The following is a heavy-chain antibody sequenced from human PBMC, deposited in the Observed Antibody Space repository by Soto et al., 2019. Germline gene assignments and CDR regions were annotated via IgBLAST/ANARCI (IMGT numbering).Heavy chain of an antibody. V-gene: IGHV3-9*01. CDR2: ISWNSGSI. D-gene: IGHD2-15*01. J-gene: IGHJ5*02. CDR1: GFTFDDYA. Sequence: EVQLVESGGGLVQPGRSLRLSCAASGFTFDDYAMHWVRQAPGKGLEWVSGISWNSGSIGYADSVKGRFTISRDNAKNSLYLQMNSLRAEDTALYSCATSEVVRGRLPWGQGPLVTVSS. CDR3: ATSEVVRGRLP.